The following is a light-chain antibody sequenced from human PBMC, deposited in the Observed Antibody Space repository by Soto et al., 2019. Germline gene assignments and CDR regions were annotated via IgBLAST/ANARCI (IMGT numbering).Light chain of an antibody. CDR1: SSNIGAGYD. CDR3: QSYDSSLSGLV. Sequence: SVLTQPPSVSGAPGQRVTISCTGSSSNIGAGYDVHWYQQLPGTAPKLLIYGNSNRPSGVPDRFSGSKSGTSAFLAITGLQAEDEADYYCQSYDSSLSGLVFGTGTKLTVL. CDR2: GNS. J-gene: IGLJ1*01. V-gene: IGLV1-40*01.